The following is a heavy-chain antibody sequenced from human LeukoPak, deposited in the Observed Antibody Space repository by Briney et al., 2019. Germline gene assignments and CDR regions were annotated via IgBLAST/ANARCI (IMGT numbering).Heavy chain of an antibody. CDR1: GFTFSSYA. V-gene: IGHV3-30*04. CDR3: TLTTFGVVYYFDY. CDR2: ISYDGINQ. J-gene: IGHJ4*02. D-gene: IGHD1/OR15-1a*01. Sequence: GRSLRLSCATSGFTFSSYAMPWVRQAPGKGLEWVALISYDGINQYYADSVKGRFIISRDNSKNTLYLQLNSLRLEDTAVYYCTLTTFGVVYYFDYWGQGTLVTVSS.